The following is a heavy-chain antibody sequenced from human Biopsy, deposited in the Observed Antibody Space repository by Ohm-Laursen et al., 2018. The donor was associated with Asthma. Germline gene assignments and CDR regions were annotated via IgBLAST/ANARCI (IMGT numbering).Heavy chain of an antibody. J-gene: IGHJ5*02. D-gene: IGHD6-13*01. Sequence: GASVKVSCKASGYTFIGCHIHWMRQAPGQGLEWMGRINPISGGTNYAQKFQGRVTMTRDTSISTAYMEVSRLRSDDTAVYYCARGQKSAGDRWFDPWGQGTLVTVSS. CDR1: GYTFIGCH. CDR3: ARGQKSAGDRWFDP. CDR2: INPISGGT. V-gene: IGHV1-2*06.